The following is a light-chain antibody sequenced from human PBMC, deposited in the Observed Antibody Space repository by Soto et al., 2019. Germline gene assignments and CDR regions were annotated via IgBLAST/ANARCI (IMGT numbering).Light chain of an antibody. CDR3: AAWDDSLNYV. J-gene: IGLJ1*01. CDR1: RSNIGTNT. CDR2: SNS. V-gene: IGLV1-44*01. Sequence: QSVLTQPPSASGTPGQRVTISCSGSRSNIGTNTVNWYQQLPGTAPKLLIYSNSQRPSGVPDRFSGSKSGTSASLAISGLQSEDEADYYCAAWDDSLNYVFGPGTKAPS.